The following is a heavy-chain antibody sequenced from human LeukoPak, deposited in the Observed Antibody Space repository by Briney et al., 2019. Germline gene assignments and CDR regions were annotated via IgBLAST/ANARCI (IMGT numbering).Heavy chain of an antibody. V-gene: IGHV3-15*01. CDR3: TTDDNRGYCSGGSCFDY. CDR2: IKSKTDGGTT. J-gene: IGHJ4*02. Sequence: PGGSLRLSCAASGFTFSNAWMSWVRQAPGKGLEWDGRIKSKTDGGTTDYAAPVKGRFTISRDDSKNTLYLQMNSLKTEDTAVYYCTTDDNRGYCSGGSCFDYWGQGTLVTVSS. CDR1: GFTFSNAW. D-gene: IGHD2-15*01.